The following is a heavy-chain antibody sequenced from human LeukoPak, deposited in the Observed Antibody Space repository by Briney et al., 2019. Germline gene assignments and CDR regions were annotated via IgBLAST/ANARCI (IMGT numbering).Heavy chain of an antibody. V-gene: IGHV3-33*01. CDR2: IWYDGSNK. J-gene: IGHJ6*02. CDR3: AREDIVVVPAAGGGYYYYGMDV. Sequence: GGSLRLSCAASGFTFSSYGMHWVRQAPGKGLEWVAVIWYDGSNKYYADSVKGRFTISRDNSKNTLYLQMNSLRAEDTAVYYCAREDIVVVPAAGGGYYYYGMDVWGQGTTVTVSS. CDR1: GFTFSSYG. D-gene: IGHD2-2*01.